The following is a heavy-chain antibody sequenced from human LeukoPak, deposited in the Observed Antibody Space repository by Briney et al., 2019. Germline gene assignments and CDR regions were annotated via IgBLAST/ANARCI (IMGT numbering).Heavy chain of an antibody. D-gene: IGHD5-12*01. CDR2: IYHSGSI. V-gene: IGHV4-59*01. Sequence: SETLSLTCTLFGGSISTYYWSWIRQPPGKGLEWIGYIYHSGSINYNPSLKSRVTISVDTSKNQFSLKLSSVTAADTAVYYCARGGGYASPIGYWGQGALVTVSS. CDR3: ARGGGYASPIGY. J-gene: IGHJ4*02. CDR1: GGSISTYY.